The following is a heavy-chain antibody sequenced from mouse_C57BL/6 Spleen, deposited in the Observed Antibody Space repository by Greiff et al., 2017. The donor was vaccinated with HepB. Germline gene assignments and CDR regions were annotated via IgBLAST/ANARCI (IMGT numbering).Heavy chain of an antibody. CDR3: ARVGYYGSGGYFDV. J-gene: IGHJ1*03. CDR2: ISDGGSYT. D-gene: IGHD1-1*01. Sequence: EVKVVESGGGLVKPGGSLKLSCAASGFTFSSYAMSWVRQTPEKRLEWVATISDGGSYTYYPDNVKGRFTISRDNAKNNLYLQMSHLKSEDTAMYYCARVGYYGSGGYFDVWGTGTTVTVSS. V-gene: IGHV5-4*03. CDR1: GFTFSSYA.